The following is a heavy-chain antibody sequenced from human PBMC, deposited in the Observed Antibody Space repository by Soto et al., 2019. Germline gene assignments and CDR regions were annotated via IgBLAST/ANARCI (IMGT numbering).Heavy chain of an antibody. V-gene: IGHV4-59*01. CDR3: ARETGWYPDY. Sequence: QVQLQESGPGLVKPSETLSLTCTVSGGSISSYYWSWIRQPPGKGLEWIGYIYHSGSTNYNPSLKSRVTISVDTSKNQFSLKLSSVTAADTAVYYCARETGWYPDYWGQGTLVTVSS. CDR2: IYHSGST. D-gene: IGHD2-15*01. CDR1: GGSISSYY. J-gene: IGHJ4*02.